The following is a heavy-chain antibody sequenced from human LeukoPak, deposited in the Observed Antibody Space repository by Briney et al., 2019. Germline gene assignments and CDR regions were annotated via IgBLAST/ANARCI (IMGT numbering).Heavy chain of an antibody. CDR3: ARDGFCSSTSCSGVPKI. J-gene: IGHJ4*02. V-gene: IGHV1-2*02. Sequence: ASVKVSCKASGYTFTGYYIHWVRQAPGQGLEWLGWVNPTSGGTNYGPEFQGRVTLTRETSINTAYMELTRLTSDDTALYYCARDGFCSSTSCSGVPKIWGQGTQVTVSS. CDR2: VNPTSGGT. D-gene: IGHD2-2*03. CDR1: GYTFTGYY.